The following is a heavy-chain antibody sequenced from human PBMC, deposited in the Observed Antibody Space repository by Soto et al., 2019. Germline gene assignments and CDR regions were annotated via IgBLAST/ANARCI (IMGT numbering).Heavy chain of an antibody. D-gene: IGHD3-16*01. V-gene: IGHV3-23*05. CDR1: GFILSNYA. CDR2: IYSSGNT. J-gene: IGHJ4*02. Sequence: EVQLLESGGDLVRPGESLRLSCTASGFILSNYAMNWVRQAPGKGLEWVSVIYSSGNTYYADSVKGRFTMSRDTSNNTVFLQMNNLRAEDTAVYYCARVSSPFGYWGQGTLVTVSS. CDR3: ARVSSPFGY.